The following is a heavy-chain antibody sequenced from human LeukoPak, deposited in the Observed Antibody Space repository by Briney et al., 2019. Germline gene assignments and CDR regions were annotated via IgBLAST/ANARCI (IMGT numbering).Heavy chain of an antibody. CDR2: INHSGST. V-gene: IGHV4-34*01. CDR1: GGSFSGYY. Sequence: SETLSLTCAVYGGSFSGYYWSWIRQPPGKGLEWIGEINHSGSTNYNPSLKSRVTISVDTSKNQFSLKLSSVTAADTAVYYCVRRRSSSWYYYYYMDVWGKGTTVPISS. CDR3: VRRRSSSWYYYYYMDV. D-gene: IGHD6-13*01. J-gene: IGHJ6*03.